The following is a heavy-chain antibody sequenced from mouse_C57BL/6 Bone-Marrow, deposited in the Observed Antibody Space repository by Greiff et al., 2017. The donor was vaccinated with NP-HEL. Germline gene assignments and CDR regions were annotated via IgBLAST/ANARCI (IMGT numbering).Heavy chain of an antibody. D-gene: IGHD1-1*01. V-gene: IGHV1-72*01. CDR3: ASPSYYGSSSYAMDY. CDR1: GYTFTSYW. J-gene: IGHJ4*01. Sequence: QVQLKQPGAELVKPGASVKLSCKASGYTFTSYWMHWVKQRPGRGLEWIGRIDPNSGGTKYNEKFKSKATLTVDKPSSTAYMQLSSLTSEDSAVYYCASPSYYGSSSYAMDYWGQGTSVTVSS. CDR2: IDPNSGGT.